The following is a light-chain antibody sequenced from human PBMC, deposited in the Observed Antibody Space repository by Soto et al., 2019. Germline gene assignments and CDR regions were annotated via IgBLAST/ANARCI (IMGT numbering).Light chain of an antibody. CDR3: QQYDTSPWT. Sequence: EILLTQSQGTLSLYPGERAIFSCRASQSVSSSYLAWYQQKPGQAPRLLIYGASSRATGIADRFGGSGSGTDFTLTINRLEPEDFALYYCQQYDTSPWTFGQGTNVDIK. J-gene: IGKJ1*01. V-gene: IGKV3-20*01. CDR1: QSVSSSY. CDR2: GAS.